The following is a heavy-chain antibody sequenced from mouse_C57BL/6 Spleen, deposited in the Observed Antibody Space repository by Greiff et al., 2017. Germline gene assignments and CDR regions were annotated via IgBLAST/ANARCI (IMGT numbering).Heavy chain of an antibody. V-gene: IGHV1-50*01. CDR1: GYTFTSYW. Sequence: VQLQQPGAELVKPGASVKLSCKASGYTFTSYWMQWVKQRPGQGLEWIGEIAPSDSYTNYNQKFQGKATLTVDTSSSTAYIQLSSLTSEDSAVYYCASLDYYGNYEYDFDYWGQGTTLTVSS. CDR3: ASLDYYGNYEYDFDY. D-gene: IGHD2-1*01. CDR2: IAPSDSYT. J-gene: IGHJ2*01.